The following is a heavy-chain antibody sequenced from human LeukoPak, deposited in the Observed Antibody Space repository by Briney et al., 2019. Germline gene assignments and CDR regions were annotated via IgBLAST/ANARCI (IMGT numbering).Heavy chain of an antibody. CDR1: GYNFATYG. Sequence: ASVKVSCKASGYNFATYGISWVRQAPGQGLEWMGWFAPYNNHGNSAQKFQGRLTMTTDTSTSTASMELRSLRSDDTAVYYCTRDPRHKYGNFDNWGQGTLVTVSA. J-gene: IGHJ4*02. CDR3: TRDPRHKYGNFDN. V-gene: IGHV1-18*01. CDR2: FAPYNNHG. D-gene: IGHD6-6*01.